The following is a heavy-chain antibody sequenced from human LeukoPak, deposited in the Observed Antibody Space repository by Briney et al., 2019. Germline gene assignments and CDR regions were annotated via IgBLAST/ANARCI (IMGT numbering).Heavy chain of an antibody. J-gene: IGHJ5*02. CDR2: IRYDGSNN. D-gene: IGHD6-19*01. V-gene: IGHV3-30*02. CDR1: DFTFSNFD. Sequence: HPGGSLRLSCVASDFTFSNFDMHWVRQAPGKGLEWLSFIRYDGSNNYHADSVKGRFSISRDNSKNPLHLQMNTLRPDDTAVYYCARTAVAGTLRWFDLWGQGTLVIVSS. CDR3: ARTAVAGTLRWFDL.